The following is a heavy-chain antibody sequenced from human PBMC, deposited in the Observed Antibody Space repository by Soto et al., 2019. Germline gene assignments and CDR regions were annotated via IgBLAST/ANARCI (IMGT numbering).Heavy chain of an antibody. J-gene: IGHJ4*02. CDR1: GFTFSTYA. CDR2: ISGSGGDT. D-gene: IGHD3-22*01. Sequence: WGSLRHSCAPSGFTFSTYAMSWVRQAPGKGLEWVSVISGSGGDTYYADSVKGRFTISRDNSKSTLSLQMNSLRAEDTAVYYCAKEAYYGSSGRFDYWGQGTVVTVSS. V-gene: IGHV3-23*01. CDR3: AKEAYYGSSGRFDY.